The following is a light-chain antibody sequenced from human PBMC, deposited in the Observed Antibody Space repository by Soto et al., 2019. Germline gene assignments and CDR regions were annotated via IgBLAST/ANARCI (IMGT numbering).Light chain of an antibody. V-gene: IGLV2-14*03. J-gene: IGLJ1*01. CDR3: SSYTASTPFYV. Sequence: QSALTQPASVSGSPGQSITISCTGARTDVDGHDYVSWYQQHPGQAPKLIIFDVHNRPSGVFSRFSGSKSGDTASLTISGLRAEDDGDYYCSSYTASTPFYVFGTGTKLTVL. CDR1: RTDVDGHDY. CDR2: DVH.